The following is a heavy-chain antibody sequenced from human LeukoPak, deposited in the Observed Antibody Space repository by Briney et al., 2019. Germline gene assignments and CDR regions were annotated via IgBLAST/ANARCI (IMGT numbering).Heavy chain of an antibody. CDR2: ISAYNGNT. J-gene: IGHJ3*02. V-gene: IGHV1-18*01. Sequence: GASVKVSCKASGYTFNNSGISWVRQAPGQGLEWMGWISAYNGNTNYAQKLQGRVTMTTDTSTSTAYMELRSLRSDDTAVYYCARAFITMVRGVIIDDAFDIWGQGTMVTVSS. CDR1: GYTFNNSG. CDR3: ARAFITMVRGVIIDDAFDI. D-gene: IGHD3-10*01.